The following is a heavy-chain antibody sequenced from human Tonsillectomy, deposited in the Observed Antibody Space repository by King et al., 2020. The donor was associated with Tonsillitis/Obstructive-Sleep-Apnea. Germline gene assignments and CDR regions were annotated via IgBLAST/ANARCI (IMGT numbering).Heavy chain of an antibody. V-gene: IGHV3-30*18. Sequence: VQLVESGGGVVQPGRSLRLSCAASGFTFSSFGIHWVRQAPGKGLEWVAVISYDGSNKYFADSVKGRFTISRDNSKNTLYLQLNSLRAEDTAVYYCAKDYYWGQGTLVTVSS. CDR1: GFTFSSFG. J-gene: IGHJ4*02. CDR3: AKDYY. CDR2: ISYDGSNK.